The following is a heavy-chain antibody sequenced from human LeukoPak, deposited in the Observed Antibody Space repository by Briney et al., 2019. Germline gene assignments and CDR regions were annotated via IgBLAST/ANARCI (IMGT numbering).Heavy chain of an antibody. CDR2: TSYDGSNE. CDR1: GFTFSTYV. J-gene: IGHJ4*02. Sequence: GGSLRLSCAASGFTFSTYVMHWVRQAPGKGLEWVAVTSYDGSNENFADSVKGRFTISRDNSKKTLYLQMNSLIAEDTVVYYCARDIGGYDQGKLIFWRQVALVTVSS. CDR3: ARDIGGYDQGKLIF. D-gene: IGHD5-12*01. V-gene: IGHV3-30-3*01.